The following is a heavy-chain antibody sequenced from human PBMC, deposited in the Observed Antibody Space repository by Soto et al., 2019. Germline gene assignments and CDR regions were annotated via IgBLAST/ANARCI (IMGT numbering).Heavy chain of an antibody. CDR1: GGSISSYY. CDR2: ISTSGTT. D-gene: IGHD2-21*01. CDR3: VRVGMIGTVLGAWFDP. V-gene: IGHV4-4*07. Sequence: SETLSLTCSVSGGSISSYYWSWIRQPAGKGLEWVGRISTSGTTNYNPSLKSRVTMSVDTSKNHFSLNLRSVTAADTAFYYCVRVGMIGTVLGAWFDPRAQVPLVP. J-gene: IGHJ5*02.